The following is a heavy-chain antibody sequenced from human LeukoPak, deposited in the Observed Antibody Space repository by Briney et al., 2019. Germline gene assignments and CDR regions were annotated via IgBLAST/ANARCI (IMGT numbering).Heavy chain of an antibody. CDR3: ARDRGTWNDDGFDY. J-gene: IGHJ4*02. CDR2: IYTSGST. D-gene: IGHD1-1*01. Sequence: SETLSLTCTVSGGSIGSYYWSWIRQPPGKGLEWIGRIYTSGSTNYNPSLKSRVTMSVDTSKNQFSLKLSSVTAADTAVYYCARDRGTWNDDGFDYWGQGTLVTVSS. CDR1: GGSIGSYY. V-gene: IGHV4-4*07.